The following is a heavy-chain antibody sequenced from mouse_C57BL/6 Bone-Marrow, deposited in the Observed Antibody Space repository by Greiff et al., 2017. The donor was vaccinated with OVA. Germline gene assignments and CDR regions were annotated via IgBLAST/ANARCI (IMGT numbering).Heavy chain of an antibody. CDR1: GYTFTDYY. J-gene: IGHJ2*01. CDR3: ARRYYYGPFDY. V-gene: IGHV1-76*01. D-gene: IGHD1-1*01. CDR2: IYPGSGNT. Sequence: VNVVESGAELVRPGASVKLSCKASGYTFTDYYINWVKQRPGQGLEWIARIYPGSGNTYYNEKFKGKATLTAEKSSSTAYMQLSSLTSEDSAVYFCARRYYYGPFDYWGQGTTLTVSS.